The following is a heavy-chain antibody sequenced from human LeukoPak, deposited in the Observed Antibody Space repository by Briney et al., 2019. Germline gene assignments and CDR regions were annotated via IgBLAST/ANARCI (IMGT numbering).Heavy chain of an antibody. CDR1: GYSISSGYY. V-gene: IGHV4-38-2*02. J-gene: IGHJ5*02. Sequence: PSETLSLTCTVSGYSISSGYYWGWIRQPPGKGLEWIGTIYHSGTTYYNPSLKSRVTMSVDTSKIQFSLRLRSVTAADTAVYYCARGQARLAWFDPWGQGTLVTVSS. CDR3: ARGQARLAWFDP. D-gene: IGHD6-19*01. CDR2: IYHSGTT.